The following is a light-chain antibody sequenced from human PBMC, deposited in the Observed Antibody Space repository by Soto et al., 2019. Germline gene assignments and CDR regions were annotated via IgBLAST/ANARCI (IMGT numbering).Light chain of an antibody. CDR1: QGVSNY. Sequence: EVVLTQSPATLSLSPGEGATLSCRASQGVSNYLAWYQQKPGQAPRLLISDASNRATGIPARFNGSGSGTAFTLTISSLEPEDFAMYYCQQRSKWPLTFGGGTQVEIK. CDR3: QQRSKWPLT. V-gene: IGKV3-11*01. CDR2: DAS. J-gene: IGKJ4*01.